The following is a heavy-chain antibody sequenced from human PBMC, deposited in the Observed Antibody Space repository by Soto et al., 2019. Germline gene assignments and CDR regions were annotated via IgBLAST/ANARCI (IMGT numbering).Heavy chain of an antibody. D-gene: IGHD2-2*01. CDR3: DHHGPAAFFDS. CDR2: VYWDDDR. CDR1: GFSLSSSGLG. Sequence: QISVKEAGPTLVKPTETLTLTCTVSGFSLSSSGLGVGWIRQTPEKALEWLALVYWDDDRRYSPALRNRLSITRDASRNQVVLTLTDVSPGDTGTYFCDHHGPAAFFDSWGQGIRVIVS. J-gene: IGHJ5*01. V-gene: IGHV2-5*02.